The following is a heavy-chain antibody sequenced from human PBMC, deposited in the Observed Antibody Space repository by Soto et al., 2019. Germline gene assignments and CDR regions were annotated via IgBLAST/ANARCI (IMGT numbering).Heavy chain of an antibody. Sequence: VQLQESGPGLVKPSGTLSLTCAVSGASISSGNWWSWVRQSPGKGLEWIGEIYHRGRTNHNPSLKSRVIISLDKSRNPFSRKLSSVTAADTAVYFCASHSGNTFGPYGDWGQGTQVTVSS. CDR1: GASISSGNW. CDR2: IYHRGRT. D-gene: IGHD3-16*01. J-gene: IGHJ4*01. V-gene: IGHV4-4*02. CDR3: ASHSGNTFGPYGD.